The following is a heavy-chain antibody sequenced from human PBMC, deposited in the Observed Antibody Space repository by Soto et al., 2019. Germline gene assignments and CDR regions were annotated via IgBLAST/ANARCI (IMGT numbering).Heavy chain of an antibody. CDR1: GYTFTSYG. J-gene: IGHJ6*04. CDR3: ARVTRAIFGVVMTLGLEPPFLDV. V-gene: IGHV1-18*01. D-gene: IGHD3-3*01. CDR2: ISAYNGNT. Sequence: APVKVSCKASGYTFTSYGISWVRQAPGQGLEWMGWISAYNGNTNYAQKLQGRVTMTTDTSTSTAYMELRSLRSDDTAVYYCARVTRAIFGVVMTLGLEPPFLDVWGKGTTVTVSS.